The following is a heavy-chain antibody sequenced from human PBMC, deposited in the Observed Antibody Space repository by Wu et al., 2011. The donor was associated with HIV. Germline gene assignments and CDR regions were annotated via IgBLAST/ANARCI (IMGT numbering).Heavy chain of an antibody. D-gene: IGHD3-3*01. J-gene: IGHJ6*03. CDR1: GGTFRYA. Sequence: QVQLVQSGAEVKKPGSSVKVSCKASGGTFRYAINWVRQAPGQGLEWMGGIIPIFGTAKYAQKFQGRVTITADKSTSTAYMELSSLTSEDTAVYYCARGGIWSGSNYYFYYYMDVWAEGHGXRXL. V-gene: IGHV1-69*14. CDR3: ARGGIWSGSNYYFYYYMDV. CDR2: IIPIFGTA.